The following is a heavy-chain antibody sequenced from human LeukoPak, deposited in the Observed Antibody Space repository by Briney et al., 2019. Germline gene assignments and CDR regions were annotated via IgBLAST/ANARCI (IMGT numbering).Heavy chain of an antibody. Sequence: GASVKVSCKASGYTFNSYGISWVRQAPGQGLEWMGWISVYNGNTNYAQKFQGRVTTTTDTSTSTAYMELRSLRSDDTAVFYCVRDLGVDTSMIFFDFWGQGTLVTVSS. CDR1: GYTFNSYG. J-gene: IGHJ4*02. V-gene: IGHV1-18*01. CDR2: ISVYNGNT. CDR3: VRDLGVDTSMIFFDF. D-gene: IGHD5-18*01.